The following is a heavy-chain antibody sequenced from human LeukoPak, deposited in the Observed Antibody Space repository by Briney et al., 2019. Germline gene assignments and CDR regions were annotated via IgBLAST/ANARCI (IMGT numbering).Heavy chain of an antibody. CDR3: ARDVGNYYGSGSYPNWFDP. Sequence: SETLSLTCAVYGGSFSGYYWSWIRQPPGKGLEWIGEINHSGSTNYNPSLKSRVTISVDTSKNQFSLKLSSVTAADTAVYYCARDVGNYYGSGSYPNWFDPWGQGTLVTVSS. J-gene: IGHJ5*02. D-gene: IGHD3-10*01. CDR1: GGSFSGYY. V-gene: IGHV4-34*01. CDR2: INHSGST.